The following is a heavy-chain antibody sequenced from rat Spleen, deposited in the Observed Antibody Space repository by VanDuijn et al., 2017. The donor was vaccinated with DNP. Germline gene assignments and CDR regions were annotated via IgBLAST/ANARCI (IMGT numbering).Heavy chain of an antibody. V-gene: IGHV2-45*01. CDR3: ARWTMGITLDY. CDR1: GFSLTSYN. CDR2: MWSGGST. D-gene: IGHD1-9*01. J-gene: IGHJ2*01. Sequence: QVQLMESGPGLVQPSETLSLTCTVSGFSLTSYNVHWVRQPPGKGLEWMGVMWSGGSTYYNSVLKSRLSISRDTSKSQVFLKMNSLQTEDTAMYFCARWTMGITLDYWGQGVMVTVSS.